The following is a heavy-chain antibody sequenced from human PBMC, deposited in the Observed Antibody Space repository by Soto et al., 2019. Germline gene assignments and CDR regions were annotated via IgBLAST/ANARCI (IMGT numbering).Heavy chain of an antibody. CDR1: GFTFNNSA. Sequence: GGSLRLSCAASGFTFNNSAMTWVRQAPGQGLEWVASISENGGSRGGTYYADSVKGRFTISRDNSKNTLYLQVDSLTGADTAVYYCASAKAVVIAPLGIWGQGALVTVPS. D-gene: IGHD2-21*01. J-gene: IGHJ3*02. V-gene: IGHV3-23*01. CDR3: ASAKAVVIAPLGI. CDR2: ISENGGSRGGT.